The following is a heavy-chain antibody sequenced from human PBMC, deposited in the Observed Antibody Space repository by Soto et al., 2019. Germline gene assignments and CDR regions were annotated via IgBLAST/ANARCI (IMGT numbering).Heavy chain of an antibody. J-gene: IGHJ4*02. CDR3: ASAGGLGAVAADY. CDR1: GGSISSGGYS. V-gene: IGHV4-30-2*01. D-gene: IGHD6-19*01. Sequence: QLQLQESGSGLVKPSQTLSLTCTVSGGSISSGGYSWSWIRQPPGKGLEWIGYIYHSGSTYYNPSLKSRVTISVDSSKNQFSLRLSSVTAADTAVYYCASAGGLGAVAADYWGQGNLVTVSS. CDR2: IYHSGST.